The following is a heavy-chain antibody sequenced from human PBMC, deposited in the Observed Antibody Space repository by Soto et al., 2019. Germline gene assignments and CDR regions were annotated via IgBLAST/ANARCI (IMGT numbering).Heavy chain of an antibody. V-gene: IGHV4-39*01. D-gene: IGHD3-9*01. CDR1: GCSISSSSYY. CDR3: GRLEGLATISYYFDY. CDR2: IYYSGST. J-gene: IGHJ4*02. Sequence: PSETLSLTCTVSGCSISSSSYYWGWIRQPPGKGLEWIGSIYYSGSTYYNPSLKSRVTISVDTSKNQFSLKLSSVTAADTAVFYCGRLEGLATISYYFDYWGQGALVTVSS.